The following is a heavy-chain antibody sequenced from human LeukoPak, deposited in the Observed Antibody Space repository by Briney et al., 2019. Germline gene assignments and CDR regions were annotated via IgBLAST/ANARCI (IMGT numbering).Heavy chain of an antibody. J-gene: IGHJ4*02. CDR3: AKNRGSGSPFYFDY. CDR1: GFTFSIYT. CDR2: TSYDETNK. D-gene: IGHD3-10*01. V-gene: IGHV3-30-3*02. Sequence: GGSLRLSCAASGFTFSIYTMVWVRQPPGKGLEWVAVTSYDETNKHYADSVKGRFTISRDNFKSTLYLQMNSLRAEDTAVYYCAKNRGSGSPFYFDYWGQGTLVTVSS.